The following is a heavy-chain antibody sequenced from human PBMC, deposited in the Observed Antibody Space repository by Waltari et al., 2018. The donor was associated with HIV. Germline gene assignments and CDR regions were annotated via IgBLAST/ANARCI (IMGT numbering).Heavy chain of an antibody. Sequence: QLQLVQSGAAVKKPGSSVKVSCKASGGIFSSYSINWVRQAPGQGLEWMGGIIPIADTPNYAQKCQGRLTSTADESTSTTYMELSRLRSEDTDVYYCASCRRRRGDYVGWFDPWGQGTRVTVSS. CDR2: IIPIADTP. CDR3: ASCRRRRGDYVGWFDP. V-gene: IGHV1-69*01. J-gene: IGHJ5*02. D-gene: IGHD4-17*01. CDR1: GGIFSSYS.